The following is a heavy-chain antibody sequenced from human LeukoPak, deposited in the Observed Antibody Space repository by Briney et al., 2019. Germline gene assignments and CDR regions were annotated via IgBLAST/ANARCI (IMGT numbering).Heavy chain of an antibody. V-gene: IGHV3-23*01. CDR1: GFTFSSSA. CDR2: ISGSGVST. D-gene: IGHD2-21*01. Sequence: GGSLRLSCAASGFTFSSSAMSWVRQPPGKGLEWVSGISGSGVSTYYADSVKGRFTISRDNSKNTLFLQVNSLRAEDTAVYFCAKDLNNSPYWGQGTLVTVSS. CDR3: AKDLNNSPY. J-gene: IGHJ4*02.